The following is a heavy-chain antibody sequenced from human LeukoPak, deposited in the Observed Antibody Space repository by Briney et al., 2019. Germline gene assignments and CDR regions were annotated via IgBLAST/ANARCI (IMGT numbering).Heavy chain of an antibody. D-gene: IGHD2-2*01. CDR2: ISGSGGST. Sequence: GGSLRLLCGASGYIFSSYAMSWARQDPGKGLEWVSAISGSGGSTYYADSVKGRFTISRDNSKNTLYLQMNSLRVEDTAVYYCAKSGVPAALFDAFDIWGQGTMVTVSS. CDR1: GYIFSSYA. J-gene: IGHJ3*02. V-gene: IGHV3-23*01. CDR3: AKSGVPAALFDAFDI.